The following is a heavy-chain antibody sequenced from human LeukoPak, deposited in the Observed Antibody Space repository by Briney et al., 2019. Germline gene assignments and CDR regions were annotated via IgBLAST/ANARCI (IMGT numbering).Heavy chain of an antibody. CDR3: ARGKGWELLYDY. CDR1: GGSISSYY. J-gene: IGHJ4*02. Sequence: PSETLSLTCTVSGGSISSYYWSWIRQPPGKGLEWIGYIYYSGSTNYNPSLKSRVTISDDTSKNQFSLRLSSVTAADTAMYYCARGKGWELLYDYWGQGTLVTVSS. V-gene: IGHV4-59*01. CDR2: IYYSGST. D-gene: IGHD1-26*01.